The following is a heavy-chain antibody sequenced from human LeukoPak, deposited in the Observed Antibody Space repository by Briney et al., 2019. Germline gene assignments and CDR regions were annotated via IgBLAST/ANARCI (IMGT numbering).Heavy chain of an antibody. J-gene: IGHJ4*02. CDR2: ISDDGRST. Sequence: GGSLRLSCGASGFTFSNNAMYWVRQAPGKGLEWVSGISDDGRSTYYADSVKGRFTISRDKSKNMLYLQMNSLRAEDTAIYYCAKDLAGTTSFDFWGQGTLVTVSS. CDR3: AKDLAGTTSFDF. D-gene: IGHD1-7*01. V-gene: IGHV3-23*01. CDR1: GFTFSNNA.